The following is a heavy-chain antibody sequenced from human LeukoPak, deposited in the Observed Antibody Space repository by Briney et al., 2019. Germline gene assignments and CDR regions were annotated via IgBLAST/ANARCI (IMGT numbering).Heavy chain of an antibody. CDR3: ARNYYDSSGYYPDY. Sequence: ASVKVSCKASGYTFTSYGISWVRQAPGQGLEWMGWISAYNGNTNYAQKLQGRVTMTTDTSTSTAYMELRCLRSDDTAVYYCARNYYDSSGYYPDYWGQGTLVTVSS. V-gene: IGHV1-18*01. CDR1: GYTFTSYG. J-gene: IGHJ4*02. D-gene: IGHD3-22*01. CDR2: ISAYNGNT.